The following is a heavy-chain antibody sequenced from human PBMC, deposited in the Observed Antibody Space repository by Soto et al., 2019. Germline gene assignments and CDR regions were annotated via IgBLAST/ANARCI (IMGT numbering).Heavy chain of an antibody. Sequence: QVQLVQSGAEVKKPGASVKVSCKASGYTFTSYYMHWVRQTPGQGLEWMGIINPSGGSTSYAQKFQGRVTMTRDTSTSTVYMELSSLRSEDTAVYYCAGEAAVAGFEPGASDYWGQGTLVTVSS. CDR2: INPSGGST. D-gene: IGHD6-19*01. J-gene: IGHJ4*02. V-gene: IGHV1-46*01. CDR1: GYTFTSYY. CDR3: AGEAAVAGFEPGASDY.